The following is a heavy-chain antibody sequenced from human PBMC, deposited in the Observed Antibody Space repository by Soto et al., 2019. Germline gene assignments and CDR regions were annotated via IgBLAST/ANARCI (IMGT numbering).Heavy chain of an antibody. J-gene: IGHJ4*02. CDR3: AKGGYTAMDEFDY. Sequence: PGGSLRLSCSAAGVTFSSCAMNWVRQAPGKGLEWVSAISGSGGSIYYADSVKGRFTISRDNSKTTLYLEMDSLRAEDTAVYYCAKGGYTAMDEFDYWGQGT. V-gene: IGHV3-23*01. CDR1: GVTFSSCA. CDR2: ISGSGGSI. D-gene: IGHD5-18*01.